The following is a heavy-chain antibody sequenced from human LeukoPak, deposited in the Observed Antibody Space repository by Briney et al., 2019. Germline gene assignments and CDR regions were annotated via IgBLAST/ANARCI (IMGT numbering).Heavy chain of an antibody. D-gene: IGHD2-15*01. J-gene: IGHJ4*02. CDR3: ASYCSGGDCYRYYFDY. CDR2: IYYTGST. Sequence: SETLSLTCTVSGGSISSYYWSWIRQPPGKGLEWIGYIYYTGSTYYNPSLKSRVTISVDTSRNQFSLKLSSVTAADTAVYYCASYCSGGDCYRYYFDYWGQGTLVTVSS. V-gene: IGHV4-59*06. CDR1: GGSISSYY.